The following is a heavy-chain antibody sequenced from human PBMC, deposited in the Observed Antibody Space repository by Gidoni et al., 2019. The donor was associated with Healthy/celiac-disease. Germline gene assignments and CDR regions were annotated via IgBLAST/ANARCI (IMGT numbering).Heavy chain of an antibody. D-gene: IGHD2-15*01. CDR3: ARAIYCSGGSCYTQNWIDP. V-gene: IGHV4-39*07. CDR1: GGSISRSIYY. Sequence: QLQLQESGPGLVKPSETLSLTCPVSGGSISRSIYYWVWIRQPPGKGLEWMGTIYYSGRTYYNPSLKSRVTISVDTSKNQFSLKLSSVTAADTAVYYCARAIYCSGGSCYTQNWIDPWGQGTLVTVSS. J-gene: IGHJ5*02. CDR2: IYYSGRT.